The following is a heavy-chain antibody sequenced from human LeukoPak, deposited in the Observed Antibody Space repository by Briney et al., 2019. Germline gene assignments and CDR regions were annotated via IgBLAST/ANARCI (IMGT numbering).Heavy chain of an antibody. J-gene: IGHJ4*02. Sequence: GGSLRLSCAASGFTFSSYSMNWVRQAPGKGVEGVSSISSSSSSIYYADSVKGRFTISRDNAKNSLYLQMNSLRAEDTAVYYCAREWGNCVYYFDYWGQGTLVTVSS. D-gene: IGHD3-16*01. CDR2: ISSSSSSI. V-gene: IGHV3-21*01. CDR1: GFTFSSYS. CDR3: AREWGNCVYYFDY.